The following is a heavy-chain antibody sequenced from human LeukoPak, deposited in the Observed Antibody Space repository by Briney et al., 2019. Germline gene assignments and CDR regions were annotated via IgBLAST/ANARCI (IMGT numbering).Heavy chain of an antibody. Sequence: GGSLRLSCTASDFSVSNNYMSWVRQAPGKGLEWLSIIYAGGSTYYAQSVKGRFTISRDTFKNTLYLQMNGLRVDDTAMYYCVRKRDSFFDYWGQGTLVTVSS. CDR2: IYAGGST. CDR1: DFSVSNNY. D-gene: IGHD2-15*01. V-gene: IGHV3-53*01. J-gene: IGHJ4*02. CDR3: VRKRDSFFDY.